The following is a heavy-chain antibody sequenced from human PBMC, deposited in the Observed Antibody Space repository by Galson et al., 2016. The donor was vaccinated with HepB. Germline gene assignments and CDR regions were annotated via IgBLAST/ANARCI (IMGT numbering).Heavy chain of an antibody. Sequence: SLRLSCAASGFSISSYSMNWVRQAPGKGLEWVSYISTGSTTIYYADSVKGRFTISRDNAKNSLYLHLNSLRAEDTAVYYCARGHYEVWGQGTLVTVSS. D-gene: IGHD3-3*01. J-gene: IGHJ4*02. CDR2: ISTGSTTI. CDR3: ARGHYEV. V-gene: IGHV3-48*01. CDR1: GFSISSYS.